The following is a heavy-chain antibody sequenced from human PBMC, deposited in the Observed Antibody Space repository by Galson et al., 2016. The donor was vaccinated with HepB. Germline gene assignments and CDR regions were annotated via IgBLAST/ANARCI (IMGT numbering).Heavy chain of an antibody. CDR1: GGSISSYY. CDR2: IYYSGST. J-gene: IGHJ4*02. Sequence: ETLSLTCTVSGGSISSYYWSWIRQPPGKGLEWIGYIYYSGSTNYNPSLKSRVTMSVDTSKNQFSLKQSSVTAADTAVYYCARDYYGSGSSIWGQGTLVTVSS. CDR3: ARDYYGSGSSI. V-gene: IGHV4-59*01. D-gene: IGHD3-10*01.